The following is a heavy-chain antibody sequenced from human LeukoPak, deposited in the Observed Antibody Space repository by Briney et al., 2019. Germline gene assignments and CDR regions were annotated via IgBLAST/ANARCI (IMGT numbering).Heavy chain of an antibody. Sequence: SVKVSCKASGGTFSSYAISWVRQAPGQGLEWMGRIIPIFGTANYARKFQCRVTITTDESTSTAYMELSSLRSEDTAVYYCALVVADRDYYYMDLWGKGTTVTVSS. CDR2: IIPIFGTA. J-gene: IGHJ6*03. CDR3: ALVVADRDYYYMDL. V-gene: IGHV1-69*05. CDR1: GGTFSSYA. D-gene: IGHD2-15*01.